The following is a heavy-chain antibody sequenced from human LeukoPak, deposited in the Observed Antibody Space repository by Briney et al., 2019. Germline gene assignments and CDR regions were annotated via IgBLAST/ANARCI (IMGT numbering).Heavy chain of an antibody. Sequence: PGGSLRLSCAASGFTFEDYGMSWVRQAPGKGLEWVSGINWNGGSTGYADSVKGRFTISRDNAKNSLYLQMNSLRAEDTALYYCARLDSGSYYFDYWGQGTLVTVSS. CDR3: ARLDSGSYYFDY. J-gene: IGHJ4*02. D-gene: IGHD1-26*01. V-gene: IGHV3-20*04. CDR2: INWNGGST. CDR1: GFTFEDYG.